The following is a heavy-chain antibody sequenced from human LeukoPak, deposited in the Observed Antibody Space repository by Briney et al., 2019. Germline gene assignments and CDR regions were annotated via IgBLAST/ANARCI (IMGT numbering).Heavy chain of an antibody. CDR1: GGSISSSSYY. CDR3: ARRGMDILTGYYNRGVYFDY. J-gene: IGHJ4*02. CDR2: IYYSGST. V-gene: IGHV4-39*01. D-gene: IGHD3-9*01. Sequence: SETLSLTCTVSGGSISSSSYYWGWIRQPPGKGLEWIGSIYYSGSTYYNPSLKSRVTISVDASKNQFSLKLSSVTAADTAVYYCARRGMDILTGYYNRGVYFDYWGQGTLVTVSS.